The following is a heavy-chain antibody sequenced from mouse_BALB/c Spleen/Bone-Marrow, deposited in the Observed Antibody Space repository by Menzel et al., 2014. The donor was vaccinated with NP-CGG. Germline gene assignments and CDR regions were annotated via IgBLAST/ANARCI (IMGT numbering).Heavy chain of an antibody. V-gene: IGHV1S53*02. CDR2: ISPGNGDI. CDR1: GYTFTDHA. CDR3: RKTFDNPFDH. J-gene: IGHJ2*01. Sequence: VMLVESDAELVKPGASVKISCTASGYTFTDHAIHWVQQTPEQGLEWIGYISPGNGDIKYNEKFKSKATLTANKASSTVYMQHSDQTAEDSSVYNCRKTFDNPFDHWGQGTTLTVSS.